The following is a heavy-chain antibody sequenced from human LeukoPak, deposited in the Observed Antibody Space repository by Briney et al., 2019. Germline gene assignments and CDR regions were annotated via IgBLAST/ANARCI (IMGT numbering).Heavy chain of an antibody. CDR2: VKQDGSEN. D-gene: IGHD2-2*01. J-gene: IGHJ4*02. CDR3: ARERYCTSTTCYVGVPFDY. V-gene: IGHV3-7*01. CDR1: GFTFSTYY. Sequence: GGSLRPSCAASGFTFSTYYMTWVRQAPGKGLEWVAGVKQDGSENYYLDSVKGRFTISRDNSKNSLYLQMNSLRAEDTAVYFGARERYCTSTTCYVGVPFDYWGQGTLVTVAS.